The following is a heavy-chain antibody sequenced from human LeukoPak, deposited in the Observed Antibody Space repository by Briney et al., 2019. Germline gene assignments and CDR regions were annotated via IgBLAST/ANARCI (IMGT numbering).Heavy chain of an antibody. J-gene: IGHJ5*02. CDR1: GGTFSSYA. CDR3: AREASRVARLNWFDP. Sequence: SVKVSCKASGGTFSSYAISWVRQAPGQGLEWMGGIIPIFGTANYAQKFQGRVTITTDESASTAYMELSSLRSEDTAVYYCAREASRVARLNWFDPWGQGTLVTVSS. D-gene: IGHD6-6*01. V-gene: IGHV1-69*05. CDR2: IIPIFGTA.